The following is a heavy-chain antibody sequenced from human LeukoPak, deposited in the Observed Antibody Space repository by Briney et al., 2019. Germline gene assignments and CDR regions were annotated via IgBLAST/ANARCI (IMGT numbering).Heavy chain of an antibody. Sequence: PSETLSLTCTISGYSISSGYFWGWIRQPPGKGLEWIGSIYHSGSTYYNPSLKSRVTISVDTSKNQFSLKLSSVTAADTAVYYCARDLRTRSQASSYYYYYMDVWGKGTTVTVSS. V-gene: IGHV4-38-2*02. CDR1: GYSISSGYF. CDR2: IYHSGST. CDR3: ARDLRTRSQASSYYYYYMDV. D-gene: IGHD6-6*01. J-gene: IGHJ6*03.